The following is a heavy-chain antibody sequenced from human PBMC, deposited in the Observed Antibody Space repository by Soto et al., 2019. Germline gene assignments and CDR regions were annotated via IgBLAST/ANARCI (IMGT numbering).Heavy chain of an antibody. CDR3: ARKNGVLDAFDI. J-gene: IGHJ3*02. CDR2: IYYSGST. CDR1: GYSISSSNW. D-gene: IGHD4-17*01. V-gene: IGHV4-28*01. Sequence: SSETLSLTCTVSGYSISSSNWWGWIRQPPGKGLEWIGYIYYSGSTYYNPSLKSRVTMSVDTSKNQFSLKLSSVTAVDTAVYYCARKNGVLDAFDIWGQGTMIT.